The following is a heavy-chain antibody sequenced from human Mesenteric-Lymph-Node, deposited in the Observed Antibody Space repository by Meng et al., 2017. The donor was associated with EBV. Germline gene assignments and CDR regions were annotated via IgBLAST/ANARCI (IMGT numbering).Heavy chain of an antibody. CDR2: INHSGTT. Sequence: QVAVQQWGSGMLQPSETLSLTCAVYGESFSGYYWSWIRQPPGKGLEWIGEINHSGTTNYNPSLESRVTISVDTSKNQLSLKLTSLTAADTAVYYCARLGNGHWGQGTLVTVSS. V-gene: IGHV4-34*01. CDR1: GESFSGYY. CDR3: ARLGNGH. J-gene: IGHJ4*02.